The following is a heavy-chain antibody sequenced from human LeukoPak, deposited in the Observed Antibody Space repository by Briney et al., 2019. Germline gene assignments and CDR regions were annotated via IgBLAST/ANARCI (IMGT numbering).Heavy chain of an antibody. D-gene: IGHD1-26*01. CDR3: ASNIVGATTGQDY. Sequence: GGSLRLSCAASGFTFSSYSMNWVRQAPGKGLEWVSSVSSSSSYIYYADSVKGRFTIFRDNAKNSLYLQMNSLRAEDTAVYYCASNIVGATTGQDYWGQGTLVTVSS. V-gene: IGHV3-21*01. CDR1: GFTFSSYS. J-gene: IGHJ4*02. CDR2: VSSSSSYI.